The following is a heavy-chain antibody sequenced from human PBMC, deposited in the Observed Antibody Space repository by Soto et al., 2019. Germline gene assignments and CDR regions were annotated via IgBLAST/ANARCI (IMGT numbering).Heavy chain of an antibody. J-gene: IGHJ4*02. CDR2: INPSGGST. CDR3: ARDLVGVPNRIAVAHGIDY. V-gene: IGHV1-46*01. CDR1: GYTFTSYY. Sequence: ASVKVSCKASGYTFTSYYMHWVRQAPGQGLEWMGIINPSGGSTSYAQKFQGRVTMTRDTSTSTVYMELSSLRSEDTAVYYCARDLVGVPNRIAVAHGIDYWGQGTLVTVSS. D-gene: IGHD6-19*01.